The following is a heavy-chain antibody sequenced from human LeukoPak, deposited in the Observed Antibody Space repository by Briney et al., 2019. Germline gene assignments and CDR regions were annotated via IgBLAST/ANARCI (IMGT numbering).Heavy chain of an antibody. Sequence: GGSLRLSCAASGFTFSDYYMSWIRQAPGKGLEWVSCVSSGGSYTNYADSVKGRFTISRDNAKNSLYLQMNSLRAEDTAVYYCARGGYSGYDPEGWGQGTLVTVSS. CDR3: ARGGYSGYDPEG. J-gene: IGHJ4*02. CDR2: VSSGGSYT. D-gene: IGHD5-12*01. V-gene: IGHV3-11*06. CDR1: GFTFSDYY.